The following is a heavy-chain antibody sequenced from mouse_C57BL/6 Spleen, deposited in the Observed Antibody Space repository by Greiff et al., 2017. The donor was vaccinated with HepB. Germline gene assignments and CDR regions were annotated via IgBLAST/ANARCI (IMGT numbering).Heavy chain of an antibody. CDR1: GYTFTSYW. D-gene: IGHD1-1*01. CDR3: ARETIYYGSRFDV. Sequence: VQLQQPGAELVKPGASVKMSCKASGYTFTSYWITWVKQRPGQGLEWIGDIYPGSGSTNYNEKFKSKATLTVDTSSSTAYMQLSSLTSEDSAVYYCARETIYYGSRFDVWGTGTTVTVSS. J-gene: IGHJ1*03. CDR2: IYPGSGST. V-gene: IGHV1-55*01.